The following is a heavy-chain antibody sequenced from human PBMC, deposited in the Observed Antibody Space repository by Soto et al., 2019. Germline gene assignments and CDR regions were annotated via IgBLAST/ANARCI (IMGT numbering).Heavy chain of an antibody. Sequence: EVQLVESGGGLVQPGGSLRLSCAASGFTVSSNYMSWVRQAPGKGLEWVSVIYSGGSTYYADSVKGRFTISRDNSKNTLYLQMNSLRAEDTAVYYCARDMPYSSGWYHDYWGQGTLVTVSS. CDR1: GFTVSSNY. V-gene: IGHV3-66*01. D-gene: IGHD6-19*01. CDR2: IYSGGST. J-gene: IGHJ4*02. CDR3: ARDMPYSSGWYHDY.